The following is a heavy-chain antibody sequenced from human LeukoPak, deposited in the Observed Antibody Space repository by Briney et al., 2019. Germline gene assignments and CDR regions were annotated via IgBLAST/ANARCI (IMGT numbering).Heavy chain of an antibody. CDR3: ARSDGAGATDY. CDR2: IYYTGST. J-gene: IGHJ4*02. D-gene: IGHD1-26*01. Sequence: SETLSLTCSVSGGSISSHYWSWMRQPPGKGLEWIGHIYYTGSTDYNPSLKSRVTISVDTSKNQLSLKLSSVTAADAAVYYCARSDGAGATDYWGQGTLVTVSS. CDR1: GGSISSHY. V-gene: IGHV4-59*11.